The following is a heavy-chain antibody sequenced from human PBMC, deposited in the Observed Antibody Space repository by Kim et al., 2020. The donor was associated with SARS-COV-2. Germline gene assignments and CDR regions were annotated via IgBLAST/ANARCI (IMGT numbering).Heavy chain of an antibody. J-gene: IGHJ6*02. Sequence: SQTLSLTCAISGDSVSSNSAAWNWIRQSPSRGLEWLGRTYYRSKWYNDYAVSVKSRITINPDTSKNQLSLQLNSVTPEYTAVYYCARDRGDGSSSWYGGAPIWYATYDYSGMGVWGPGTPGTLSS. CDR3: ARDRGDGSSSWYGGAPIWYATYDYSGMGV. CDR2: TYYRSKWYN. V-gene: IGHV6-1*01. D-gene: IGHD6-13*01. CDR1: GDSVSSNSAA.